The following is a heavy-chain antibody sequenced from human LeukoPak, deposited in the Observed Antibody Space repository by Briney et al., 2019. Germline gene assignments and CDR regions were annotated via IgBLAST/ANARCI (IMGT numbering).Heavy chain of an antibody. J-gene: IGHJ4*02. V-gene: IGHV3-53*01. Sequence: GGYLRLSCAASGFIVSSNYMTWARQAPGKGLEWVSVIYSGGKTYYADSVKGRFTISRDNAKNTVYLEMHSLRAEDTAVYYCARWRGDYVDYWGQGTLVTVSS. CDR1: GFIVSSNY. D-gene: IGHD3-3*01. CDR2: IYSGGKT. CDR3: ARWRGDYVDY.